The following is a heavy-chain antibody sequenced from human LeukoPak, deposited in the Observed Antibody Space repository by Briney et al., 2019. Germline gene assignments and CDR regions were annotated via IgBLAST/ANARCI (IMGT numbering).Heavy chain of an antibody. CDR1: GYTFTSYD. Sequence: ASVKDSCKDSGYTFTSYDICWVRPAIGQGLGWMGWMNPNSGNTGYAEKFQGRVTMTRNTSISTAYMELSSLRSEDTAVYYGARETRYCSSTGCSVFDYWGQGTLVTVSS. V-gene: IGHV1-8*01. J-gene: IGHJ4*02. CDR2: MNPNSGNT. CDR3: ARETRYCSSTGCSVFDY. D-gene: IGHD2-2*01.